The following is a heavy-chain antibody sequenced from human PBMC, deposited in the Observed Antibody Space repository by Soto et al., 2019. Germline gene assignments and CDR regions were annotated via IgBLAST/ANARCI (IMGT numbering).Heavy chain of an antibody. J-gene: IGHJ6*02. D-gene: IGHD5-18*01. CDR1: GFTFSSYG. Sequence: PXGSLRLSCAASGFTFSSYGMHWVRQAPGKGLDWVAVISYDGSNKYYADSVKGRFTISRDNSKNTLYLQMNSLRAEDTAVYYCAKGVMSGYSYGPIYGMDVWGQGSTVTVSS. V-gene: IGHV3-30*18. CDR2: ISYDGSNK. CDR3: AKGVMSGYSYGPIYGMDV.